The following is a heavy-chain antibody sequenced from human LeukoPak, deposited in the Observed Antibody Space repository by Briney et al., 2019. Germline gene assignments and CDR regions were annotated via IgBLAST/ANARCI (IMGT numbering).Heavy chain of an antibody. V-gene: IGHV1-24*01. J-gene: IGHJ6*03. CDR1: GFTLADFS. D-gene: IGHD2-8*02. CDR2: FDRKNGDT. Sequence: GAPMKVSCKVSGFTLADFSMHWGRQAPGKGVEGVGGFDRKNGDTIYAQRFRGRVTLTEDTSTGTAYMDLSSLSADDTAVYYCATGVFCATTTCPGYQHYYYFMDVWGKGTTVTVSS. CDR3: ATGVFCATTTCPGYQHYYYFMDV.